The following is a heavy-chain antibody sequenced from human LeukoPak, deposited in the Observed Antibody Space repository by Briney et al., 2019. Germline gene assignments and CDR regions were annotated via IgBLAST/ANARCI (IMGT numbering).Heavy chain of an antibody. CDR1: GYTFTIYG. Sequence: ASVKVSCKASGYTFTIYGISWVRQAPGQGLEWMGWISAYNGNTNYAQKLQGRVTMTTDTSTSTAYMELRSLRSDDTAVYYCARDRVWFGESYFDYWGQGTLVTVSS. CDR3: ARDRVWFGESYFDY. J-gene: IGHJ4*02. D-gene: IGHD3-10*01. V-gene: IGHV1-18*01. CDR2: ISAYNGNT.